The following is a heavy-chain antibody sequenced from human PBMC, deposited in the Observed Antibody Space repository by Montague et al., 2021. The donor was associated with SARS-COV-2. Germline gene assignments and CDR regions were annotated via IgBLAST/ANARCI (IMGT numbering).Heavy chain of an antibody. CDR1: GGSISSSSYY. D-gene: IGHD3-3*01. Sequence: SETLSLTCTVSGGSISSSSYYWGWIRQPPGQGLEWLGNIYYSGSTYYNPSLKSRVTISVDTSKNQFSLKLRSVTAADTAVYYCARQIMGSVTIFGVVVHDRWVDPWGQGTLVTVSS. CDR3: ARQIMGSVTIFGVVVHDRWVDP. CDR2: IYYSGST. J-gene: IGHJ5*02. V-gene: IGHV4-39*01.